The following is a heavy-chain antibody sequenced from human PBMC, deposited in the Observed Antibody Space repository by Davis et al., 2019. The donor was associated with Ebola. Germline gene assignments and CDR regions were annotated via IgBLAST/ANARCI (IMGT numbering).Heavy chain of an antibody. CDR3: AREVGSTLRGLEYYFDS. J-gene: IGHJ4*02. D-gene: IGHD3-10*01. Sequence: PSETLSLTCTVSGGSISSSLYYWSWIRQPPGKGLEWVSVHYRGGPTHYADSVQGRFTISRDDSKNTLSLQMNSLRAEDTAVYYCAREVGSTLRGLEYYFDSWGEGTLVTVSS. V-gene: IGHV3-66*01. CDR2: HYRGGPT. CDR1: GGSISSSLYY.